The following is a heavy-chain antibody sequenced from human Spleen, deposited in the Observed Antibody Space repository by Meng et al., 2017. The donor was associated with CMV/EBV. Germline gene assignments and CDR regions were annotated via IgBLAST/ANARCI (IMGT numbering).Heavy chain of an antibody. J-gene: IGHJ4*01. D-gene: IGHD3-22*01. Sequence: GGSLRLSCAASGFTFYSYPMHWVRQSPGKGLEWVAAISYDGSQKFYADAVQGRFTISRDNSKSTLSLHMKSLRPEDTAVYFCARVEDYFDFYFFDYWGHGTLVTVSS. CDR2: ISYDGSQK. CDR1: GFTFYSYP. CDR3: ARVEDYFDFYFFDY. V-gene: IGHV3-30*04.